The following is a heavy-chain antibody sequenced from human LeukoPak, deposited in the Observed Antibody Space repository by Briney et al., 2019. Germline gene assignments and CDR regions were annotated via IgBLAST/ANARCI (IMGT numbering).Heavy chain of an antibody. Sequence: PGGSLRLSCAASGFTFSSYGMHWVRQAPGKGLGWVAFIRYDGSNKYYADSVKGRFTISRDNSKNTLYLQMNSLRAEDTAVYYCAKDQDVVVVAATQIDYWGQGTLVTVSS. D-gene: IGHD2-15*01. V-gene: IGHV3-30*02. J-gene: IGHJ4*02. CDR3: AKDQDVVVVAATQIDY. CDR1: GFTFSSYG. CDR2: IRYDGSNK.